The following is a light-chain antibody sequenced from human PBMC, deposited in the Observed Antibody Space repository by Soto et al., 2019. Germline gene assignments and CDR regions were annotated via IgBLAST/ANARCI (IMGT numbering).Light chain of an antibody. Sequence: DIQMTQSPSSLSASVGDRITITCRASQSIRTYLNWYQQKPGKAPKLPIFAASNLQSGVPSRFSGSGSAAEFSLTISSLQPEDFATYYCQQSLGDPYSFGQGTKVEI. J-gene: IGKJ2*01. CDR1: QSIRTY. CDR3: QQSLGDPYS. CDR2: AAS. V-gene: IGKV1-39*01.